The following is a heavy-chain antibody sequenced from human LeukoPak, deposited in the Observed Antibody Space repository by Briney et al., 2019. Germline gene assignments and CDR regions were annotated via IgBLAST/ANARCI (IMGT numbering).Heavy chain of an antibody. J-gene: IGHJ4*02. CDR1: GFTFRNAW. V-gene: IGHV3-15*01. CDR2: IKSKTDGGPT. Sequence: GGSLRLSCAATGFTFRNAWMGGVGPRPGTGLEWVGRIKSKTDGGPTDYAAPVKGRFTISRDDSKNTLYLQMNSLKTEDTAVYYCTTDHPYDFWSGYPSRPFDYWGQGTLVTVSS. D-gene: IGHD3-3*01. CDR3: TTDHPYDFWSGYPSRPFDY.